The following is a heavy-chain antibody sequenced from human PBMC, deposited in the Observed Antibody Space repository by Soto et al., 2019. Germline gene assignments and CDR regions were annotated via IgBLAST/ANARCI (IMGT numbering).Heavy chain of an antibody. CDR1: GGTFSSYA. Sequence: QVQLVQSGAVVKKPGSSVKVSCKASGGTFSSYAISWVRQAPGQGLEWMGGIITISDTTNYAQKFQGRVTITADESTSTAYMELSSLRSEDTAVYYCARSQGSSTSLEIYYYYYYGMDVWGQGTTVTVSS. D-gene: IGHD2-2*01. CDR2: IITISDTT. J-gene: IGHJ6*02. V-gene: IGHV1-69*01. CDR3: ARSQGSSTSLEIYYYYYYGMDV.